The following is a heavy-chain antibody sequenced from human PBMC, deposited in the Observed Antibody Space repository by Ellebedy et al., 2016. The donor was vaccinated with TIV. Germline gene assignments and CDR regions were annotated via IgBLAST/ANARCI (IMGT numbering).Heavy chain of an antibody. J-gene: IGHJ3*02. V-gene: IGHV1-2*04. CDR3: ARRGFSGGPYWAFDI. CDR2: INPNSGGT. Sequence: AASVKVSCKASGYTFTGHYMHCVRQASGQGLEWMGWINPNSGGTKYAQKFQGWVTMTRDTSITTAYMDLSRLTSDDTAVYYCARRGFSGGPYWAFDIWGQGTMITVSS. CDR1: GYTFTGHY. D-gene: IGHD6-19*01.